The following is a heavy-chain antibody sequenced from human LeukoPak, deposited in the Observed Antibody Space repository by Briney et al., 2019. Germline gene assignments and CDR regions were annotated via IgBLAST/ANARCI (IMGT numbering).Heavy chain of an antibody. V-gene: IGHV3-11*01. D-gene: IGHD1-14*01. CDR3: ARDDRNWAWDF. J-gene: IGHJ4*02. CDR1: GFTFSDYY. CDR2: ISSSGSTI. Sequence: GGSLRLSCAASGFTFSDYYMSWIRQAPGKGLEWVSYISSSGSTIYYADSVKGRFTISRDNAKNSLYLQMNSLRTEDTAVYYCARDDRNWAWDFWGQGTLVAVSS.